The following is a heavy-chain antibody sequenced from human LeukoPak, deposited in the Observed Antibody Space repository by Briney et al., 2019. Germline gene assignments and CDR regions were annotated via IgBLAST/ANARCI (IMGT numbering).Heavy chain of an antibody. J-gene: IGHJ3*02. Sequence: KTGGSLRLSCAASGFTFSDYYMSWIRQAPGKGLEWVSYISSSGSTIYYADSVKGRFTISRDNAKNSLYLQMNSLRAEDTAVYYCARGPMTTEEAFDIWGQGTMVTVSS. CDR3: ARGPMTTEEAFDI. CDR1: GFTFSDYY. CDR2: ISSSGSTI. D-gene: IGHD4-17*01. V-gene: IGHV3-11*01.